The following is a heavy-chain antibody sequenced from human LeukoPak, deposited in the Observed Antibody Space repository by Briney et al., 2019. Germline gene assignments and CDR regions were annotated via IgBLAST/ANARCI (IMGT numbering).Heavy chain of an antibody. CDR1: GYTFTGYY. J-gene: IGHJ6*02. V-gene: IGHV1-2*02. CDR2: INPNSGGT. CDR3: ARDFPPAAAVEGEKADYYYGMDV. Sequence: ASVKVSCKASGYTFTGYYMHWVRQAPGQGLEWMGWINPNSGGTNYAQKFQGRVTMTRDTSISTAYMELSRLRSDDTAVYYCARDFPPAAAVEGEKADYYYGMDVWGQGTTVTVSS. D-gene: IGHD6-25*01.